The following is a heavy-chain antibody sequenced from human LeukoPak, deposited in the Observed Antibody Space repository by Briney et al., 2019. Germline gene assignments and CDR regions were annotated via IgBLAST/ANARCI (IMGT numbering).Heavy chain of an antibody. J-gene: IGHJ4*02. D-gene: IGHD2-2*01. CDR3: ARVGVVPAADFHY. CDR1: GYTFTSYD. CDR2: MNPNSGNT. V-gene: IGHV1-8*03. Sequence: ASVKVSCKASGYTFTSYDINWVRQATGQGLGWMGWMNPNSGNTGYAQKFQGRVTITRNTSISTAYMELSSLRSEDTAVYYCARVGVVPAADFHYWGQGTLVTVSS.